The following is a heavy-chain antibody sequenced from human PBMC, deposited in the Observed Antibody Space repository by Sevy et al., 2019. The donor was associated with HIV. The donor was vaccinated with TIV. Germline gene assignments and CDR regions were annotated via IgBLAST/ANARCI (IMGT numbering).Heavy chain of an antibody. D-gene: IGHD2-15*01. CDR2: ISPHNGDT. V-gene: IGHV1-18*01. J-gene: IGHJ4*02. CDR3: ARAYCSGGRCYSLAY. Sequence: ASVKVSCKISGYTFTTYRITWVRQAPGQGLEWMGWISPHNGDTDYAQKLQDRITIITDTSTTTVYMELTSLRSDDTAVYYCARAYCSGGRCYSLAYWGQGTLVTVSS. CDR1: GYTFTTYR.